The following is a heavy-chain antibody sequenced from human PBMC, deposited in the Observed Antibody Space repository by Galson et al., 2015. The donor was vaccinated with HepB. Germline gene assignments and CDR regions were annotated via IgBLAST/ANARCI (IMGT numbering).Heavy chain of an antibody. J-gene: IGHJ4*02. CDR1: GFIFSNYG. Sequence: SLRLSCAASGFIFSNYGMHWVRQAPGKGLEWVALISHDKRSKYYSDSVEGRFTVSRDNFKNTLHLQMNSLRVEDTAVYYCAKEFPPYYGFWSGHQKWGQGTQVTVTP. D-gene: IGHD3-3*01. CDR3: AKEFPPYYGFWSGHQK. CDR2: ISHDKRSK. V-gene: IGHV3-30*18.